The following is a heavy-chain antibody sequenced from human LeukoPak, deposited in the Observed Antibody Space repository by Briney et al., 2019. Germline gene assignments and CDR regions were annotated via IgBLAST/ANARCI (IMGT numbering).Heavy chain of an antibody. CDR1: GFTFSSYA. CDR2: ISGSGGST. D-gene: IGHD4-17*01. CDR3: AKDSFSTVTTDWFDP. V-gene: IGHV3-23*01. Sequence: GGSLRLSCAASGFTFSSYAMSWVRQAPGKGLEWVSAISGSGGSTYYADSVKGRFTISRDNSKNTLYLQMNSLRAEDTAVYYCAKDSFSTVTTDWFDPWGQGTLVTASS. J-gene: IGHJ5*02.